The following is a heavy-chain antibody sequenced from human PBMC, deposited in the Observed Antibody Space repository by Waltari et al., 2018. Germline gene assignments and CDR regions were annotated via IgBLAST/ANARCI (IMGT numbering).Heavy chain of an antibody. V-gene: IGHV3-53*02. Sequence: EVQLVETGGGLIQPGGSLRLSCAASGFTVSSNYMSWVCQAPGKGLEWVSVIYSGGSTYYADSVKGRFTISRDNSKNTLYLQMNSLRAEDTAVYYCARGHIAAAGSDAFDIWGQGTMVTVSS. CDR3: ARGHIAAAGSDAFDI. CDR1: GFTVSSNY. CDR2: IYSGGST. J-gene: IGHJ3*02. D-gene: IGHD6-13*01.